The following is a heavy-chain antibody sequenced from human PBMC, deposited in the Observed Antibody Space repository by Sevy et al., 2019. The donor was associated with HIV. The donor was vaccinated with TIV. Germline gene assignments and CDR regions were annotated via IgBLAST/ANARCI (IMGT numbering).Heavy chain of an antibody. CDR1: GYTFTSYA. Sequence: ASMKVSCKASGYTFTSYAMHWVRQAPGQRLEWMGWINAGNGNTKYSQKFQGRVTITRDTSASTAYMELSSLRSEDTAVYYCARGTRGSGGYDSDYWGQGTLVTVSS. D-gene: IGHD5-12*01. CDR2: INAGNGNT. V-gene: IGHV1-3*01. CDR3: ARGTRGSGGYDSDY. J-gene: IGHJ4*02.